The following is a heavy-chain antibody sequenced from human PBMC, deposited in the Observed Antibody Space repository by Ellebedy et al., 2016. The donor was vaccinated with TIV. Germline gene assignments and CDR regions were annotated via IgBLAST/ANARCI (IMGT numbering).Heavy chain of an antibody. J-gene: IGHJ2*01. CDR1: GGSFSSYY. V-gene: IGHV4-4*07. Sequence: GSLRLSXTVSGGSFSSYYWSWIRQSAGKGLEWIGRIFMSGSTSYNPSLKNRLTMSVDASTTQVSLNLSSVTAADTAVYFCARLRQSRDRSHWYFDLWGRGTLVTVSS. CDR3: ARLRQSRDRSHWYFDL. D-gene: IGHD1-14*01. CDR2: IFMSGST.